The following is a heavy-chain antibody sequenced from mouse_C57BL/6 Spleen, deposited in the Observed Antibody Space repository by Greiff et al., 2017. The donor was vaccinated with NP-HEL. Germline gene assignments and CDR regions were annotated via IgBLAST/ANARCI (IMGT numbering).Heavy chain of an antibody. Sequence: EVKVEESGAELVRPGASVKLSCTASGFNIKDDYMHWVKQRPEQGLEWIGWIDPENGDTEYASKFQGKATITADTSSNTAYLQLSSLTSEDTAVYYCSQTAQATAWFAYWGQGTLVTVSA. D-gene: IGHD3-2*02. CDR1: GFNIKDDY. CDR3: SQTAQATAWFAY. V-gene: IGHV14-4*01. CDR2: IDPENGDT. J-gene: IGHJ3*01.